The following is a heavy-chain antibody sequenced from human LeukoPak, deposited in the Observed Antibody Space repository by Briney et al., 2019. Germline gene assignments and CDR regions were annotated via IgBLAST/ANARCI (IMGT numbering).Heavy chain of an antibody. D-gene: IGHD3-10*01. CDR2: IYYSGST. CDR3: ARRRWFGELYPFDY. Sequence: SSETLSLTCTVSGGSISSSGYYWGWIRQPPGKGLEWIGSIYYSGSTYYNPSLKSRITISVDTSKNQFSLKLSSVTAADTAVYYCARRRWFGELYPFDYWGQGTLVTVSS. V-gene: IGHV4-39*07. J-gene: IGHJ4*02. CDR1: GGSISSSGYY.